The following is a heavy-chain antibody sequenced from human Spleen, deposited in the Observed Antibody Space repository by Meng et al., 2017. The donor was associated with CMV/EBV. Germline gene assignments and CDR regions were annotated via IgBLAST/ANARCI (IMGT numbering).Heavy chain of an antibody. CDR3: ARDYNLYYFDY. Sequence: SETLSLTCTVSGGSISSSSYYWGWIRQPPGKGLEWIGSIYYGGTTYYNPSLKSRVTISVDTSKNQFSLKLSSVIAADTAVYYCARDYNLYYFDYWGQGALVTVSS. CDR2: IYYGGTT. V-gene: IGHV4-39*07. J-gene: IGHJ4*02. D-gene: IGHD1-1*01. CDR1: GGSISSSSYY.